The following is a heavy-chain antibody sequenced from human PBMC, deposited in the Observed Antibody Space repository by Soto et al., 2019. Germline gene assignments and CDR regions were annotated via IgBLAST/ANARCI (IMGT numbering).Heavy chain of an antibody. CDR2: IYDSGSP. Sequence: QVQLQESGPGLVKPSETLSLTCTVSGGSISGYYWSCLRQPPGKGLEWIGYIYDSGSPNYNPSLKSQVTISVDTSNNQFALKLRYVSAANTAVYYWARIPRRYYFDYWGQGTMVTVSS. CDR3: ARIPRRYYFDY. CDR1: GGSISGYY. J-gene: IGHJ4*02. V-gene: IGHV4-59*08.